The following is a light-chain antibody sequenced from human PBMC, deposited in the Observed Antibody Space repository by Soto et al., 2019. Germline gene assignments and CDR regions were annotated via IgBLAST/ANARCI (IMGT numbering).Light chain of an antibody. CDR2: EVS. J-gene: IGLJ1*01. CDR3: CSYAGSNTFA. V-gene: IGLV2-8*01. Sequence: QSVLTQPPSASGCPGQSVTIACTGTSSDVGGYNYVSWYQEHPGKAPKVIIYEVSKRPSGVPDRFSGYKSGNTASLTVSGLQAEDEADYYCCSYAGSNTFAFGTGTKVTVL. CDR1: SSDVGGYNY.